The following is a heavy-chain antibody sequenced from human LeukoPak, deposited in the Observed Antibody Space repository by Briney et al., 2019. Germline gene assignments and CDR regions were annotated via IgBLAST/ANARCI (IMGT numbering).Heavy chain of an antibody. CDR1: GFPFNTYE. CDR3: ARGGYSGAHNH. D-gene: IGHD5-12*01. J-gene: IGHJ5*02. V-gene: IGHV3-48*03. Sequence: GGSLRLSCEASGFPFNTYEMNWVRQAPGKGLEWLSYISPTGTILYYADSIKGRFTTSRDNAKNTVSLQMNSLRVRDTAVYYCARGGYSGAHNHWGQGTLVTVSS. CDR2: ISPTGTIL.